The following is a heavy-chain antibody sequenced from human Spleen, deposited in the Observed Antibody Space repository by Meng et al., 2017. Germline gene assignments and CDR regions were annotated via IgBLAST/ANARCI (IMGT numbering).Heavy chain of an antibody. V-gene: IGHV4-34*01. CDR3: ARALEYTGSYFY. D-gene: IGHD3-10*01. Sequence: SETLSLTCAVYGGSFSGYYWTWIRQPPGKGLEWIGEVNHSGNTDYNPSLKSRLTISGDTSKNQFSLKLSSVTAADTAVYYCARALEYTGSYFYWGQGTLVTV. J-gene: IGHJ4*02. CDR1: GGSFSGYY. CDR2: VNHSGNT.